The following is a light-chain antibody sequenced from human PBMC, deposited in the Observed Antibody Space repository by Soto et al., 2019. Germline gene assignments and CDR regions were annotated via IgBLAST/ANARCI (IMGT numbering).Light chain of an antibody. J-gene: IGLJ3*02. CDR1: TSNIGNNY. CDR3: GTWDSSLSAVV. CDR2: DNN. V-gene: IGLV1-51*01. Sequence: QSALTQPPSVSAAPGQKVTISCSGSTSNIGNNYVSWYQQLPGTAPKLLIYDNNKRPSGIPDRFSGSKSGTSATLCITGLQTGDEADYHCGTWDSSLSAVVFGGGTKLTVL.